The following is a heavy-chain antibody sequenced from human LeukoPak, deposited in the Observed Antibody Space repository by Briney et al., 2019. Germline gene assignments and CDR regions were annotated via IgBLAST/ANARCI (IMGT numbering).Heavy chain of an antibody. CDR1: GGSISSSSYY. D-gene: IGHD3-3*01. V-gene: IGHV4-39*02. J-gene: IGHJ4*02. CDR3: ARDSLYYDFWSGYYTFDY. CDR2: IYYSGST. Sequence: PSETLSLTCTVSGGSISSSSYYWGWIRQPPGKGLEWIGSIYYSGSTYYNPSLKSRVTISVDTSKNQFSLKLSSVTAADTAVYYCARDSLYYDFWSGYYTFDYWGQGTLVTVSS.